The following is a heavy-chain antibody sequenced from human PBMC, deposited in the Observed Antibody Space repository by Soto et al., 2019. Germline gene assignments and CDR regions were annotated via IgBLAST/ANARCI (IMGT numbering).Heavy chain of an antibody. D-gene: IGHD2-8*01. Sequence: EVQLVESGGGLVKPGGSLRLSCAASGFTFSSYSMNWVRQAPGKGLEWVSSISSSSSYIYYADSVKGRFTISRDNAKNSLYLQMNSLKAEDTDVYYCARDPPPSYCTNGVCYSHDALDIWGQGTMVTVSS. CDR3: ARDPPPSYCTNGVCYSHDALDI. CDR2: ISSSSSYI. J-gene: IGHJ3*02. CDR1: GFTFSSYS. V-gene: IGHV3-21*01.